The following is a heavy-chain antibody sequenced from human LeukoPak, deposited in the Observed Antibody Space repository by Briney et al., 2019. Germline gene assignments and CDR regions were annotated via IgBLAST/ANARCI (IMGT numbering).Heavy chain of an antibody. V-gene: IGHV1-69*05. CDR2: IIPIFGTA. CDR3: ATDTTPQKSDGDYVPSPVDY. CDR1: GGTFSSYA. J-gene: IGHJ4*02. Sequence: SVKVSCKASGGTFSSYAISWVRQAPGQGLEWMGGIIPIFGTANYAQKFQGRVTITTDESTSTAYMELSSLRSEDKAVYYCATDTTPQKSDGDYVPSPVDYWGQGTLVTVSS. D-gene: IGHD4-17*01.